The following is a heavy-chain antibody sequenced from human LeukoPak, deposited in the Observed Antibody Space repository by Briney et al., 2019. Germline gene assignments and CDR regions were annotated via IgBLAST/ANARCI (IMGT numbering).Heavy chain of an antibody. D-gene: IGHD3-16*02. V-gene: IGHV3-15*01. CDR3: TTVSGYSGQKTFYDYVWGSYRQYYFDY. CDR1: GFTFSNAW. CDR2: IKSKTDGGTT. Sequence: PGGSLRLSCAASGFTFSNAWMSWVRQAPGKGLEWVGRIKSKTDGGTTDYAAPVKGRFTIQRDDSKNTLYLQMNSLKTEDTAVYYCTTVSGYSGQKTFYDYVWGSYRQYYFDYWGQGTLVNVSS. J-gene: IGHJ4*02.